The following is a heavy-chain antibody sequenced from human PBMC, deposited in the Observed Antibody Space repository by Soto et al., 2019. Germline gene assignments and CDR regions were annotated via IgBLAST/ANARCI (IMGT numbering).Heavy chain of an antibody. CDR3: TRDPVEMATIATRYAFDM. J-gene: IGHJ3*02. CDR1: GGTFSSYA. D-gene: IGHD5-12*01. CDR2: IIPIFGTA. Sequence: QVQLVQSGAEVKKPGSSVKVSCKASGGTFSSYAISWVRQAPGQGLEWMGGIIPIFGTANYAQKFQGRVTITAEEATSTADMELSSLRSEDTAVYYCTRDPVEMATIATRYAFDMWGQGTMVTVSS. V-gene: IGHV1-69*12.